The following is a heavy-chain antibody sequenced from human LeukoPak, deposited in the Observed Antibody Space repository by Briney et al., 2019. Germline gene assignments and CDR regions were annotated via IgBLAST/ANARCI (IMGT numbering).Heavy chain of an antibody. CDR1: GFTFSSNN. J-gene: IGHJ6*04. CDR3: AELGITMIGGV. D-gene: IGHD3-10*02. Sequence: GESLRLSCAASGFTFSSNNINWVRQAAGKGLEWVSSISSSSSYIYYADSVRSRFTISRGNVKNSLYLQKNTLRAEDTAVYYCAELGITMIGGVWGKGTTVTISS. CDR2: ISSSSSYI. V-gene: IGHV3-21*01.